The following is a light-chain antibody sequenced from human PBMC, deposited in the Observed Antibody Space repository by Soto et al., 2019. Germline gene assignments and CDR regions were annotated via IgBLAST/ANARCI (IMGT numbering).Light chain of an antibody. V-gene: IGKV2-30*02. CDR1: QSLIHSDGSTY. CDR3: MPGTHWPWT. J-gene: IGKJ1*01. Sequence: DVVMTQSPLSLPVTLGQPASISCTSSQSLIHSDGSTYLSWFQQRPGQSPRRLIYEVSDRDSGVXDXFSGSGSGTDFPLKISRVEAEDVGVYYCMPGTHWPWTFGQGTEVEIK. CDR2: EVS.